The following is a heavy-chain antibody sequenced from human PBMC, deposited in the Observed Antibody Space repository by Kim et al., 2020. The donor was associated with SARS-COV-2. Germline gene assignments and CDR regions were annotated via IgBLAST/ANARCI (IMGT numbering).Heavy chain of an antibody. J-gene: IGHJ4*02. V-gene: IGHV3-11*03. CDR2: ISTSGTYT. CDR1: GFTFSDYY. CDR3: ARLVAGSNYLDF. D-gene: IGHD4-4*01. Sequence: GGSLRLPCAGSGFTFSDYYITWIRQAPGKGLEWVSYISTSGTYTNHADSVKGRFTISRDNAKNSVFLQMDSLRADDTAVYYCARLVAGSNYLDFWGQGSLVTVSS.